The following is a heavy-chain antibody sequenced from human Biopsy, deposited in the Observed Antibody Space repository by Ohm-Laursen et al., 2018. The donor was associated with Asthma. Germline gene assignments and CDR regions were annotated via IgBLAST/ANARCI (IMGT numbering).Heavy chain of an antibody. CDR1: GSTFSNYG. J-gene: IGHJ4*02. D-gene: IGHD1-26*01. CDR3: AKEVFPGWELRRGPDS. Sequence: SLRLSCSASGSTFSNYGMHWVRQAPGKGLEWVAVISFDGSNKDFADSVKGRFTSSRDNSKNTMYLEMNSLRAEDTAVYFCAKEVFPGWELRRGPDSWGQGTLVTVSS. V-gene: IGHV3-30*18. CDR2: ISFDGSNK.